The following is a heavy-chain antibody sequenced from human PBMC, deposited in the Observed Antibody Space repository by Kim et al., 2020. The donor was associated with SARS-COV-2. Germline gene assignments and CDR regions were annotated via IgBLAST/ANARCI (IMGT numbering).Heavy chain of an antibody. J-gene: IGHJ4*02. Sequence: QKFQGRVTITADESTSTAYMELSSLRAEDTAVYYCASLYYYDSSGYYFDYWGQGTLVTVSS. V-gene: IGHV1-69*01. CDR3: ASLYYYDSSGYYFDY. D-gene: IGHD3-22*01.